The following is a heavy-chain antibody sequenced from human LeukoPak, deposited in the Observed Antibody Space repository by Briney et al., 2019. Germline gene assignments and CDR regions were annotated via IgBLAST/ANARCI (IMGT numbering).Heavy chain of an antibody. V-gene: IGHV3-23*01. CDR3: ARDLNWETY. D-gene: IGHD7-27*01. CDR1: GFTFISYG. Sequence: PGGTLRLSCAASGFTFISYGMSWVRQAPGKWLELVSAISGSGGSTYYADSVKGRFTISRDNSKNTLYLQMNSLRVEDTAVYYCARDLNWETYWGQGTLVSVSS. J-gene: IGHJ4*02. CDR2: ISGSGGST.